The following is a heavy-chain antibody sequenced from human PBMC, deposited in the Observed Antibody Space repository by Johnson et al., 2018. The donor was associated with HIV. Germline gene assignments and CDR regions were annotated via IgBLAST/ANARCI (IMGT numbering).Heavy chain of an antibody. J-gene: IGHJ3*02. D-gene: IGHD1-14*01. V-gene: IGHV3-30*04. CDR2: ISYDGSNK. CDR1: GFTFSSYV. CDR3: PVDTEAFDI. Sequence: VQLVESGGGVVQPGRSLRLSCAASGFTFSSYVMHWVRQAPGKGLEWVAVISYDGSNKYYADSVKGRFTISRDNSKNTLYLQMNSLRAEDTAVYYCPVDTEAFDIWGQGTMVTVSS.